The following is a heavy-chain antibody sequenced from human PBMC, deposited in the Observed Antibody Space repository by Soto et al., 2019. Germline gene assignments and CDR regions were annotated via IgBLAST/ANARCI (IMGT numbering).Heavy chain of an antibody. CDR2: ISQSRRT. CDR1: GASITRSNW. CDR3: ARIQDGYSLDI. D-gene: IGHD3-22*01. Sequence: QVQLQESGPGLVRPSGTLSLTCTGSGASITRSNWWTWVRQSPGKGLEWIGTISQSRRTNYKRSRRGRGIMSIDRSNYLLSLRLNYVTAADSAVYYCARIQDGYSLDICGQGTTVTVAS. J-gene: IGHJ3*02. V-gene: IGHV4-4*02.